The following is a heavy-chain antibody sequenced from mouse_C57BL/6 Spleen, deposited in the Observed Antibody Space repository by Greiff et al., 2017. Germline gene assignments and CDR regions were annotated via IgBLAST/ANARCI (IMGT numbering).Heavy chain of an antibody. V-gene: IGHV1-9*01. CDR3: ARGVITTVVDY. J-gene: IGHJ2*01. D-gene: IGHD1-1*01. CDR1: GSTFTGYW. Sequence: VQLQQSGAELMKPGASVKLSCKATGSTFTGYWIEWVKQRPGHGLEWIGEILTGSGSTNYNEKFKGKATFTADTSSNTAYMQLSSLTTEDSAIYYCARGVITTVVDYWGQGTTLTVSS. CDR2: ILTGSGST.